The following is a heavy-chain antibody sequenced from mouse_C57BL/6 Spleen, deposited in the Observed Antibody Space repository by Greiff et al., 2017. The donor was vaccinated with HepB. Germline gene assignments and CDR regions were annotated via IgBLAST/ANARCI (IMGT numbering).Heavy chain of an antibody. V-gene: IGHV1-81*01. J-gene: IGHJ4*01. CDR3: ARSITTVVSDY. Sequence: VQLQESGAELARPGASVKLSCKASGYTFTSYGISWVKQRTGQGLEWIGEIYPRNGNTYYNEKFKGKATLTADKSSSTAYMELRSLTSEDSAVYFCARSITTVVSDYWGQGTSVTVSS. CDR1: GYTFTSYG. D-gene: IGHD1-1*01. CDR2: IYPRNGNT.